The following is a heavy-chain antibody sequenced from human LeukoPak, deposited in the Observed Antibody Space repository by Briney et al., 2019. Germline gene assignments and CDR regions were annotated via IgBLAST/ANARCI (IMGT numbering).Heavy chain of an antibody. CDR1: GGSISSGSYY. D-gene: IGHD6-6*01. J-gene: IGHJ4*02. CDR2: IHTSAST. Sequence: PSETLSLTCTVSGGSISSGSYYWSWIRQPAGEGLEWIGRIHTSASTYYNPSLKSRVTISVHTSKHLFFLKLSSVTAADAAVYFWARGGSSSSGGFDYWGQGTLVTVFS. V-gene: IGHV4-61*02. CDR3: ARGGSSSSGGFDY.